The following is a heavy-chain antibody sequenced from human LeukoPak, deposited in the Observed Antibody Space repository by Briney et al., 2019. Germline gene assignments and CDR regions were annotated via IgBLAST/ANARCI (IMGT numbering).Heavy chain of an antibody. CDR3: AKTESSGWPIDAFDI. CDR1: GFTLDDYA. D-gene: IGHD6-19*01. CDR2: ISWNSGSI. V-gene: IGHV3-9*03. J-gene: IGHJ3*02. Sequence: PGRSLRLSCAASGFTLDDYAMHWVRQAPGKGLEWVSGISWNSGSIGYADSVKGRFTISRDNAKNSLYLQMNSLRAEDMALYYCAKTESSGWPIDAFDIWGQGTMVTVSS.